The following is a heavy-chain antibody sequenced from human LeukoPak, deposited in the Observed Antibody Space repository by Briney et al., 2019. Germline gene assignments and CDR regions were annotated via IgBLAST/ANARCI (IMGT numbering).Heavy chain of an antibody. Sequence: ASVNLSREASGYTFTVYYMHGVPEAPGQGLEWRGCLATYDLHTSYAHKVQGRVTMTTDPSATTAYLELRSLTSDATALYYCARLMDDNYDGTTFDYWGQGTLVTVSS. CDR2: LATYDLHT. CDR1: GYTFTVYY. J-gene: IGHJ4*02. V-gene: IGHV1-18*04. D-gene: IGHD3-16*01. CDR3: ARLMDDNYDGTTFDY.